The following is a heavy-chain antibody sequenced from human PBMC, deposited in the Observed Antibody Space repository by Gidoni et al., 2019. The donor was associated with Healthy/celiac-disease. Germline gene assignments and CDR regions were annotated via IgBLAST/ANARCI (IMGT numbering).Heavy chain of an antibody. V-gene: IGHV1-3*01. Sequence: QVQLVQSGAEVKKPGASVTVSCKASGYTFTSYAMHWVRQAPGQRLEWMGWINAGNGNTKYSQKFQGRVTITRDTSASTAYMELSSLRSEDTAVYYCARDQAEYSSSFGIWGQGTMVTVSS. CDR2: INAGNGNT. CDR1: GYTFTSYA. J-gene: IGHJ3*02. CDR3: ARDQAEYSSSFGI. D-gene: IGHD6-13*01.